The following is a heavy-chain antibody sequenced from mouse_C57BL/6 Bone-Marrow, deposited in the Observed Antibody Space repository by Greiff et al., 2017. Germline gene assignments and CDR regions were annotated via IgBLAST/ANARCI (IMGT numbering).Heavy chain of an antibody. D-gene: IGHD2-3*01. CDR3: ARDGLCGYWYFDV. CDR2: ISPRSGNT. J-gene: IGHJ1*03. CDR1: GYTFTSYG. Sequence: QVQLQQSGAELARPGASVKLSCKASGYTFTSYGISWVKQRTGQGLEWIGEISPRSGNTYYNEKFKGKATLTADKSSSTAYMELRSLKSEDAAVYVCARDGLCGYWYFDVWGTGTAVTVSS. V-gene: IGHV1-81*01.